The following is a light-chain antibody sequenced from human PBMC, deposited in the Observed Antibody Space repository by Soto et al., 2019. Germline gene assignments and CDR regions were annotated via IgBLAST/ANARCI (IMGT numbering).Light chain of an antibody. CDR2: DAS. V-gene: IGKV1-5*01. Sequence: DIQMTQSPFTLSASVGDRVTITCRAGHSVSSWLAWYQQKPGKAPKLLIYDASSLESGVPSRFSGSGSGTEFTLTISSLHPDDFATYYCQQYIGSPWTLGQGTKVDIK. CDR3: QQYIGSPWT. CDR1: HSVSSW. J-gene: IGKJ1*01.